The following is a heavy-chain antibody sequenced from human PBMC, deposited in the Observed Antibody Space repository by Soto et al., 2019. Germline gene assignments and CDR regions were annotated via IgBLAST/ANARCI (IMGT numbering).Heavy chain of an antibody. D-gene: IGHD3-16*01. CDR2: IIPVFGTP. J-gene: IGHJ4*02. Sequence: QVQLVQSGAEVKKPGSSVKVSCQTSGGTFTTSTIYWVRHAPGQGLEWMGGIIPVFGTPSYAQKFQGRVTMIADKSSSTAYMELRNLRSEDTAMYYCARPADYVSGFSQWGQGTLVTVSS. V-gene: IGHV1-69*06. CDR1: GGTFTTST. CDR3: ARPADYVSGFSQ.